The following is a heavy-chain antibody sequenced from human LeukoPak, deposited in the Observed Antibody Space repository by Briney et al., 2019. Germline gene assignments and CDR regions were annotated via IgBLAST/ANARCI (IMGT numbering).Heavy chain of an antibody. Sequence: SETLSLTCTVSGGSITSYYWSWIRQPAGKGLEWIGRIYTSGSTNYNPSLKSRVTMSVDTSKNQFSLKLSSVTAADTAVYCCARGVTIFGLLPYYYYYMDVWGKGTTVTVSS. CDR3: ARGVTIFGLLPYYYYYMDV. D-gene: IGHD3-3*01. V-gene: IGHV4-4*07. J-gene: IGHJ6*03. CDR1: GGSITSYY. CDR2: IYTSGST.